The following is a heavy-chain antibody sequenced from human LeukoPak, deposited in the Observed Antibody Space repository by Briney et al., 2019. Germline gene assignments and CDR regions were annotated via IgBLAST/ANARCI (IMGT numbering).Heavy chain of an antibody. D-gene: IGHD6-13*01. J-gene: IGHJ4*02. CDR3: ASGIAAAGTSDY. V-gene: IGHV3-30*04. CDR1: GFTFSSYA. CDR2: ISYDGSNK. Sequence: PGRSLRLSCAASGFTFSSYAMHWVRQAPGKGLEWVAVISYDGSNKYYADSVKGRFTISRDNSKNTLYLQMNSLRAEDTAVYYCASGIAAAGTSDYWGQGTLVTVSS.